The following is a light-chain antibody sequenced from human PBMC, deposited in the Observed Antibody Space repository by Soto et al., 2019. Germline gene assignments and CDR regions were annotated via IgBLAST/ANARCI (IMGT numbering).Light chain of an antibody. CDR2: GAS. CDR3: QHYYSSPPT. J-gene: IGKJ1*01. V-gene: IGKV1-8*01. Sequence: AIRMTQSPSSFSASIGDRVTITCRASQDISSSLGWYQQIPGRAPKLLISGASNLQSGVPSRFSGSGSGTDFPLTISSLQSEDFPTYYCQHYYSSPPTFGQGTKVKIK. CDR1: QDISSS.